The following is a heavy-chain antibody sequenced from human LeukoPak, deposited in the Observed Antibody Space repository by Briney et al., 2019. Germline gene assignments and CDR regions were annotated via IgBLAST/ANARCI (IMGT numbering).Heavy chain of an antibody. CDR2: MNPNSGNT. D-gene: IGHD3-22*01. Sequence: ASVKVSCKASGYTFTSYDINWVRQATGQGLEWMGWMNPNSGNTGYAQKFQGRVTITRNTSISTAYMELSSLRSEDTAVYYCARDHYYDSSGYTRSADYWGQGTLVTVSS. CDR1: GYTFTSYD. J-gene: IGHJ4*02. CDR3: ARDHYYDSSGYTRSADY. V-gene: IGHV1-8*03.